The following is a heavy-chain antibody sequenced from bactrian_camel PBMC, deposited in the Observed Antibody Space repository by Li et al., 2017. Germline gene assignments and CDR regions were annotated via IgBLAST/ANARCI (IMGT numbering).Heavy chain of an antibody. D-gene: IGHD4*01. V-gene: IGHV3S7*01. Sequence: HVQLVESGGGLVQPGGSLTLSCVASGFSLRDSSMSWVRQAPGKGLEWVSSIDSDGRYTYYTDSVKGRFTISRDNAKNTLYLHLNSLKTEDTAMYYCANSRERYSDYVHGYWSQGTQVTVS. J-gene: IGHJ4*01. CDR2: IDSDGRYT. CDR1: GFSLRDSS. CDR3: ANSRERYSDYVHGY.